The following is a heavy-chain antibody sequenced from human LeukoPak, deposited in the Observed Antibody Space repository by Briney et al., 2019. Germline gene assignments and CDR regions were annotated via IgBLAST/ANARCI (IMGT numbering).Heavy chain of an antibody. V-gene: IGHV3-74*01. Sequence: GGSLRLSCAASGFTFSSYWVHWVRQAPGKGLVWVSRINTDGSSTSYADSVKGRFTVSRDNAKNTLYLQMNSLRAEDTAVYYCARDPGGVLVNYYFDFWGQGTLVTVSS. J-gene: IGHJ4*02. CDR1: GFTFSSYW. CDR2: INTDGSST. D-gene: IGHD2-8*02. CDR3: ARDPGGVLVNYYFDF.